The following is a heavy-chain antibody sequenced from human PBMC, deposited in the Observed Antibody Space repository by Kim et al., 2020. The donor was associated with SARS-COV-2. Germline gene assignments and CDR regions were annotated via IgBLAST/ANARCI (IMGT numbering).Heavy chain of an antibody. V-gene: IGHV1-46*01. CDR3: ARGPQKGEWELTELKYYFDY. D-gene: IGHD1-26*01. J-gene: IGHJ4*02. CDR2: INPSGGST. CDR1: GYTFTSYY. Sequence: ASVKVSCKASGYTFTSYYMHWVRQAPGQGLEWMGIINPSGGSTSYAQKFQGRVTMTRDTSTSTVYMELSSLRSEDTAVYYCARGPQKGEWELTELKYYFDYWGQGTLVTVSS.